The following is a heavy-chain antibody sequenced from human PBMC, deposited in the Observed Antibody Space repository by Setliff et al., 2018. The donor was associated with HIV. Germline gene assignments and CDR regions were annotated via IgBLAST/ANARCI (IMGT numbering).Heavy chain of an antibody. CDR2: INHSGNT. J-gene: IGHJ5*02. Sequence: SETLSLTCTVSGGSISSYYWSWIRQPPGKGLEWIGEINHSGNTNYNPSLKSRVTISIDTSKNQFSLKLSSVTAADTAVYYCARLLNYYGNWFDPWGQGTLVTVSS. CDR1: GGSISSYY. V-gene: IGHV4-34*01. CDR3: ARLLNYYGNWFDP. D-gene: IGHD3-10*01.